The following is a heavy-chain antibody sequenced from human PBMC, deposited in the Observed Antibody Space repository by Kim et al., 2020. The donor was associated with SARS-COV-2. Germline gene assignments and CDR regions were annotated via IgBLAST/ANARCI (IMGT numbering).Heavy chain of an antibody. Sequence: NPAHKSRVTISVDTSKNQFSLKLSSVTAADTAVYYCARVFGSVVVTASDIWGQGTMVTVSS. V-gene: IGHV4-34*01. CDR3: ARVFGSVVVTASDI. D-gene: IGHD2-21*01. J-gene: IGHJ3*02.